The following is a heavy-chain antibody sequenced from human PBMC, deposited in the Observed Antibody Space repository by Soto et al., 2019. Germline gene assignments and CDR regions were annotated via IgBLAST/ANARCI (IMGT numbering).Heavy chain of an antibody. J-gene: IGHJ6*03. V-gene: IGHV4-31*03. D-gene: IGHD6-6*01. Sequence: QVQLQESGPGLVKPSQTLSLTYTVSGGSISSGGYYWSWIRQHPGKGLEWIEYIYYSGSTYYNPSLKSRVTISVDTSKNRFSLKLSSETAADTAVYYCARSSYSSSSSGYYYYYCMDVCGKGTTVTVSS. CDR3: ARSSYSSSSSGYYYYYCMDV. CDR1: GGSISSGGYY. CDR2: IYYSGST.